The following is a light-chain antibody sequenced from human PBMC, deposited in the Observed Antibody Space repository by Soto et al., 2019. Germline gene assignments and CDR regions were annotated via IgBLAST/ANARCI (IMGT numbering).Light chain of an antibody. CDR3: QQCHSTPLT. J-gene: IGKJ4*01. V-gene: IGKV1-39*01. CDR1: QSISTY. Sequence: DIQMTQSPSSLSASVGARVPITCRASQSISTYLNWYQQKPGKAPKLLISAASTLQSGVPSTFTGSGSGTDFTLTISSLQPEDFATYFCQQCHSTPLTFGGGTKVDNK. CDR2: AAS.